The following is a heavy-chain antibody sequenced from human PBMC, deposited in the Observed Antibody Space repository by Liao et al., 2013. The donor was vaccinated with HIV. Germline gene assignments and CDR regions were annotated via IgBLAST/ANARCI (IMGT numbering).Heavy chain of an antibody. V-gene: IGHV4-61*02. CDR3: ARFPVNYDFWSGYYGQS. J-gene: IGHJ4*02. Sequence: QLQESGPRLVKPSETLSLTCTVSGGSISDSIYYWGWIRQPAGKGLEWIGRIYASVSTNYNPSLKSRVTISVDTSKNQFSLKLTSVTAADTAVYYCARFPVNYDFWSGYYGQSWGQGTLVTVSS. CDR1: GGSISDSIYY. CDR2: IYASVST. D-gene: IGHD3-3*01.